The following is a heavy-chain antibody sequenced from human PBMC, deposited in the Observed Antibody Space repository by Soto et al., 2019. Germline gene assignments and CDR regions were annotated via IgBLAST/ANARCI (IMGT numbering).Heavy chain of an antibody. D-gene: IGHD3-10*01. CDR3: ATTVV. CDR1: GFSISQYW. V-gene: IGHV3-7*05. Sequence: EEQVVESGGGLVQPGGSLRLSCAASGFSISQYWMSWVRQAPGKGLEWVANIKEDGSEQNYVDSLNGRFTISRDNAKNSLYLQMNRLRADDTAVYYCATTVVRGLGTTVTVSS. J-gene: IGHJ6*01. CDR2: IKEDGSEQ.